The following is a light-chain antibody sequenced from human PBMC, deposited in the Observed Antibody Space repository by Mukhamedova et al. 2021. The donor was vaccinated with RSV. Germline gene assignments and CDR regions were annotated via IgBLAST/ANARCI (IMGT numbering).Light chain of an antibody. CDR1: SLLDSDGKTY. CDR2: EVS. V-gene: IGKV2-29*03. J-gene: IGKJ1*01. CDR3: MQAKHLPT. Sequence: SLLDSDGKTYLYWYLQKPGQSPHLLIYEVSSRFSGVADRFSGSGSGTDFTLKISRVEAEDVGVYYCMQAKHLPTCGQGSKGENK.